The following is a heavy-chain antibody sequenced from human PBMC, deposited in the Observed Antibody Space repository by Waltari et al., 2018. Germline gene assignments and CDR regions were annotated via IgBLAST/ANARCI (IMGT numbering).Heavy chain of an antibody. CDR2: ISSRSSYI. J-gene: IGHJ6*02. D-gene: IGHD3-3*01. CDR3: ARDQPGNGYYTSSLEYYGMDV. Sequence: EVQLVESGGGLVKPGGSLRLSCAASGFTFSSYSMNWVRPAPGKGLAGVSSISSRSSYICYTDSVKGRFTISRDNAKNSLYLQMNSLRAEDTAVYYCARDQPGNGYYTSSLEYYGMDVWGQGTTVTVSS. CDR1: GFTFSSYS. V-gene: IGHV3-21*01.